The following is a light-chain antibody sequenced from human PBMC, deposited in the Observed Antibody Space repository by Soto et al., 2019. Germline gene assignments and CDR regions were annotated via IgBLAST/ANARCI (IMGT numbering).Light chain of an antibody. CDR2: SNN. Sequence: QSVLSQPPSASGTPGQGVTISCSGSSSNIGSNTVNWYQQLPGTAPKLHIYSNNQRPSGVPDRFSGSKSGTSASLAISGLQSEDEADYYCAAWDDSLNGPVFGGGTTLTVL. V-gene: IGLV1-44*01. CDR1: SSNIGSNT. CDR3: AAWDDSLNGPV. J-gene: IGLJ2*01.